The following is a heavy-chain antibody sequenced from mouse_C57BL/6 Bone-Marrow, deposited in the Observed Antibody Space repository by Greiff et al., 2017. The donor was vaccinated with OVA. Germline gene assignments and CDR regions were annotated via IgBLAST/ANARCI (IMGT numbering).Heavy chain of an antibody. J-gene: IGHJ2*01. D-gene: IGHD1-1*01. V-gene: IGHV1-55*01. CDR2: IYPGSGST. CDR1: GYTFTSYW. Sequence: QVQLQQPGAELVKPGASVKMSCKASGYTFTSYWITWVKQRPGQGLEWIGDIYPGSGSTNYNGKFKGKATLTADKSSSTAYMQLSSLTSEDSAVYFCARRGACYYGSRGYFDYWGQGTTLTVSS. CDR3: ARRGACYYGSRGYFDY.